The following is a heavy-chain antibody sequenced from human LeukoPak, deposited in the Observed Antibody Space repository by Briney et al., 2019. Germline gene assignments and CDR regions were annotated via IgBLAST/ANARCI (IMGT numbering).Heavy chain of an antibody. CDR1: VLTFSNYA. V-gene: IGHV3-23*01. CDR2: ICGSGGSR. D-gene: IGHD3-10*01. J-gene: IGHJ3*02. CDR3: AKFGLAGSGRYHDAFDI. Sequence: PGGSLRLSCAASVLTFSNYAMTWVRQAPGEGLEWVSAICGSGGSRYYADSVKGRSTICRDNPKNTLYLQMNSLRAEDTAVYYCAKFGLAGSGRYHDAFDIWGQGTMVTVSS.